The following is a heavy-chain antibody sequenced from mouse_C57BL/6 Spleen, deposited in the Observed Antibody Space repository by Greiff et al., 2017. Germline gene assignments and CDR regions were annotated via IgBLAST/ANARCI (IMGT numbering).Heavy chain of an antibody. D-gene: IGHD3-2*02. CDR1: GYTFTSYW. V-gene: IGHV1-55*01. CDR2: IYPGSGST. CDR3: AREVRQLRLRSFDY. J-gene: IGHJ2*01. Sequence: VKLQQPGAELVKPGASVKMSCKASGYTFTSYWITWVKQRPGQGLEWIGDIYPGSGSTNYNEKFKSKATLTVDTSSSTAYMQLSSLTSEDSAVYYCAREVRQLRLRSFDYWGQGTTLTVSS.